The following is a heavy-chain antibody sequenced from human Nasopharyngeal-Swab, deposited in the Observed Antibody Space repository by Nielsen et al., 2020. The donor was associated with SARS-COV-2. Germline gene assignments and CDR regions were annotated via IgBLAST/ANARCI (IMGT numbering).Heavy chain of an antibody. J-gene: IGHJ4*02. CDR1: GFTFSSYE. D-gene: IGHD1-20*01. CDR2: ISSSGSTI. Sequence: GGSLRLSCAASGFTFSSYEMNWVRQAPGKGLEWVSYISSSGSTIYYADSVKGRFTISRDNAKNSLCLQMNSLRAEDTAVYYCARETGYNWNDGRFDYWGQGTLVTVSS. CDR3: ARETGYNWNDGRFDY. V-gene: IGHV3-48*03.